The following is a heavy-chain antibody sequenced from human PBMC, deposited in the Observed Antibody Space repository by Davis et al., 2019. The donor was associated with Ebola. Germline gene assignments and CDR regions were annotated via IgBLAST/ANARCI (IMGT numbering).Heavy chain of an antibody. V-gene: IGHV3-33*01. CDR3: TRDFDWDGGY. CDR2: IWYDGSNK. J-gene: IGHJ4*02. Sequence: GESLKISCAASGFTFSSYGMHWVRQAPGKGLEWVAVIWYDGSNKYYADSVKGRFTISRDNAQNTLFLQMKSLRAEDTALYYCTRDFDWDGGYWGQGTLVTVST. CDR1: GFTFSSYG. D-gene: IGHD3-9*01.